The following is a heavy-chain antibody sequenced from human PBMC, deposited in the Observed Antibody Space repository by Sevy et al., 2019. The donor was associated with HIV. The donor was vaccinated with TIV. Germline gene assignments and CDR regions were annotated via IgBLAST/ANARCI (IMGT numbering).Heavy chain of an antibody. V-gene: IGHV5-51*01. CDR2: IFPDDSET. D-gene: IGHD3-22*01. CDR3: ATSRSGYFDSSGYYIY. J-gene: IGHJ4*02. Sequence: GESLKISCTGSGYSFTSHWIGWVRHMPGKGLEGMGIIFPDDSETRYSPSFQGQVTYSADKSINTAYLQWGSLKASDTAMYYCATSRSGYFDSSGYYIYWGQGTLVTVSS. CDR1: GYSFTSHW.